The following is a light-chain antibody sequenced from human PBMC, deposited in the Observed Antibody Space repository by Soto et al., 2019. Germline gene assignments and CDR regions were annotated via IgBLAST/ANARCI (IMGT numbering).Light chain of an antibody. V-gene: IGLV2-14*01. CDR2: AVS. Sequence: QSVLTQPASVSGSPGRSITISCSGTSSDVGSYDHVAWYQQFPGKTPKLMIYAVSNRPSGVSNRFSGSKSGNTASLTISGLQAEDEADYYCISYTGSSTSYVFGTGTKLTVL. CDR3: ISYTGSSTSYV. CDR1: SSDVGSYDH. J-gene: IGLJ1*01.